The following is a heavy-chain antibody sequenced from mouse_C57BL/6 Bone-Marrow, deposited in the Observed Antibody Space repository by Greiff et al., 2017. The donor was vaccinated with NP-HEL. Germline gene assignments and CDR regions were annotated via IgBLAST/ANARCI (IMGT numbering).Heavy chain of an antibody. V-gene: IGHV1-5*01. CDR1: GYTFTSYW. J-gene: IGHJ2*01. Sequence: VQLQQPGAELVKPGASVKLSCKASGYTFTSYWMHWVKQRPGQGLEWIGAIYPGNSDTSYNQKFKGKAKLTAVTSASTAYMELSSLTNEDSAVYYCTRETAQANDYWGQGTTRTVSS. D-gene: IGHD3-2*02. CDR3: TRETAQANDY. CDR2: IYPGNSDT.